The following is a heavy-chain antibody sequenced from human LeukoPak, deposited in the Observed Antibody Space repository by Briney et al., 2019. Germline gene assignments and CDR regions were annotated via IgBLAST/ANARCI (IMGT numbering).Heavy chain of an antibody. CDR3: ATVLYGSGSSYFDY. CDR2: FDPEDGET. J-gene: IGHJ4*02. D-gene: IGHD3-10*01. Sequence: ASVKVSCKVSGYTLTELSTHWVRQAPGKGLEWMGGFDPEDGETIYAQKFQGRVTMTEDTSTDTAYMELSSLRSEDTAVYYCATVLYGSGSSYFDYWGQGTLVTVSS. CDR1: GYTLTELS. V-gene: IGHV1-24*01.